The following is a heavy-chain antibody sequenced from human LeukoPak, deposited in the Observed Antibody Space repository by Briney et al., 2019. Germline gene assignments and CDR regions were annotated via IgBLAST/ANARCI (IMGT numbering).Heavy chain of an antibody. V-gene: IGHV3-48*04. J-gene: IGHJ3*02. CDR3: ARERPPWIYAFDI. CDR1: GFTFSNYW. Sequence: PGGSLTLSCEVSGFTFSNYWMNWVRQAPGKGLEWVSYISSSSSTIYYADSVKGRFTISRDNAKNSLYLQMNSLRAEDTAVYYCARERPPWIYAFDIWGQGTMVTVPS. CDR2: ISSSSSTI. D-gene: IGHD1-1*01.